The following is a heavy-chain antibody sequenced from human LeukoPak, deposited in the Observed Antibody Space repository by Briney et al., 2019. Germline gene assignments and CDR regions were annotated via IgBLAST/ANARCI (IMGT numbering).Heavy chain of an antibody. CDR2: MNPNSGNT. CDR1: GYTFTSCD. Sequence: ASVKVSCKASGYTFTSCDINWVRQATGQGLEWMGWMNPNSGNTGYAQKFQGRVTMTRNTSISTAYMELSSLRSEDTAVYYCARGRTIFGVVIFAYTDSWHYYGMDVWGQGTTVTVSS. J-gene: IGHJ6*02. D-gene: IGHD3-3*01. CDR3: ARGRTIFGVVIFAYTDSWHYYGMDV. V-gene: IGHV1-8*01.